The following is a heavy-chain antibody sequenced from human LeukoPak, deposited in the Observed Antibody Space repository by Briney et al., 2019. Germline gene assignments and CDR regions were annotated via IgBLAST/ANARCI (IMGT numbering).Heavy chain of an antibody. J-gene: IGHJ3*02. CDR1: GFTFDDYA. Sequence: GGSLRLSCAASGFTFDDYAMHWVRQGPGKGLEWVSGISWNSGNIDYADSVKGRFTISRDNAKNSLYLQMNSLRAEDMALYYCARGGTMIVEGAFDIWGQGTMVTVSS. CDR2: ISWNSGNI. CDR3: ARGGTMIVEGAFDI. D-gene: IGHD3-22*01. V-gene: IGHV3-9*03.